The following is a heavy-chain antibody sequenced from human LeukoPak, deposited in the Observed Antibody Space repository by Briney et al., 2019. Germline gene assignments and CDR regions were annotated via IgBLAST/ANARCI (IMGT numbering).Heavy chain of an antibody. CDR2: IIPNFGAA. CDR3: ARGSAFDI. J-gene: IGHJ3*02. CDR1: GGTSNSFA. V-gene: IGHV1-69*05. Sequence: LVRVSCKASGGTSNSFAISWVRQAPGQGLEWMGRIIPNFGAAKYAQRFQGRLTFSTGASPSTVYMELSSLTSEDTAVYYCARGSAFDIWGQGTMVTVSS.